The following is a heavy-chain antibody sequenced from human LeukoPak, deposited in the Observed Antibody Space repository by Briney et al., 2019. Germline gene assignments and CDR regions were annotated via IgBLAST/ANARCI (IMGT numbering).Heavy chain of an antibody. CDR3: ARALDLVRGVCRFDY. V-gene: IGHV1-2*02. J-gene: IGHJ4*02. CDR2: INPNNGGT. CDR1: GYTFTGYY. D-gene: IGHD3-10*01. Sequence: ASVKVSCKASGYTFTGYYMHWVRQAPGQGLEWMGWINPNNGGTNYAQNLQGRVTMTRDTSISTAYLELSRLKSDDTAVYYCARALDLVRGVCRFDYWGQGTLVTVSS.